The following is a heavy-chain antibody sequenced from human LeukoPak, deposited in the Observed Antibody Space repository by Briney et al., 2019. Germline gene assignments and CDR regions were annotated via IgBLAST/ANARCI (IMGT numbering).Heavy chain of an antibody. Sequence: GGSLRLSCAASGFTFDDYAMHWVRQAPGKGLEWVSYISSSSTIYYADSVKGRFTISRDNAKNSLYLQMNSLRAEDTAVYYCASFHSGSYSYFDYWGQGTLVTVSS. CDR2: ISSSSTI. D-gene: IGHD1-26*01. J-gene: IGHJ4*02. V-gene: IGHV3-69-1*01. CDR1: GFTFDDYA. CDR3: ASFHSGSYSYFDY.